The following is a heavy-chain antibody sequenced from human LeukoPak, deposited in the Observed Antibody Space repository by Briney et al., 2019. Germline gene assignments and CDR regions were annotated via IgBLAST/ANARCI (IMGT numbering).Heavy chain of an antibody. CDR1: GGSFSGYY. J-gene: IGHJ6*03. Sequence: SETLSLTCAVYGGSFSGYYWSWIRQPPGKGLEWIGEINHSGSTNYNPSLKSRVTISVDTSKNQFSPKLSSVTAADTAVYYCARRWYYGSGSYYRYYYYYYYMDVWGKGTTVTVSS. D-gene: IGHD3-10*01. V-gene: IGHV4-34*01. CDR3: ARRWYYGSGSYYRYYYYYYYMDV. CDR2: INHSGST.